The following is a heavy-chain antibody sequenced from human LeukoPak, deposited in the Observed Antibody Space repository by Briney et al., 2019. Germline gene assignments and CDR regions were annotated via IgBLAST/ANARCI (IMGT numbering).Heavy chain of an antibody. J-gene: IGHJ3*02. Sequence: GSLRLSCAASGFTFSSYWMHWVRQAPGKGLVWVSRIKTDGSSTDYAASVKGRFTISRDNAKKTMYLQMNSLRAEDTAVYYCARGVCGTGPDIWGLGTMVTVSS. V-gene: IGHV3-74*01. CDR1: GFTFSSYW. D-gene: IGHD1-26*01. CDR3: ARGVCGTGPDI. CDR2: IKTDGSST.